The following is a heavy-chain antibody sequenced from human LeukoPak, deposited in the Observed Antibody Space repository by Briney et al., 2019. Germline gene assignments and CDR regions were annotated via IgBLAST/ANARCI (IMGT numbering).Heavy chain of an antibody. J-gene: IGHJ4*02. V-gene: IGHV3-30*18. CDR3: AKDPRRYSRTGGYFDY. CDR2: ISYDGSDK. CDR1: GFTFSDYG. D-gene: IGHD6-13*01. Sequence: GGSLRLSCAASGFTFSDYGMHWVRQAPGKGLEWVALISYDGSDKYYADSVKGRFTISRDNSKNTLYLQMNSLRAEDTAVYYCAKDPRRYSRTGGYFDYWGQGTLVTVSS.